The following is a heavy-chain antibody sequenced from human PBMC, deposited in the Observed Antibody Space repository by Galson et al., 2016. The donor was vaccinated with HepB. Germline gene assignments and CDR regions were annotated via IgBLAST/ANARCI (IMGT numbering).Heavy chain of an antibody. Sequence: SLRLSCAASGFTFSSHAMNWVRQAPGKGLEWVSGISGSGDSTFYADSVKGRFTISRDNSKNTLYLEVNSLRAEDTAVYYCAKDRGRGTYNFWSGPRNYFDSWGQGTLVVVSS. D-gene: IGHD3-3*01. V-gene: IGHV3-23*01. J-gene: IGHJ4*02. CDR2: ISGSGDST. CDR3: AKDRGRGTYNFWSGPRNYFDS. CDR1: GFTFSSHA.